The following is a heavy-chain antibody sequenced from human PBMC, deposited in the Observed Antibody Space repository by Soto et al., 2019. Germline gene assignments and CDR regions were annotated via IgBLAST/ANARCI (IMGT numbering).Heavy chain of an antibody. CDR3: ARDPSGRAENWFDP. CDR1: GGSISSYY. V-gene: IGHV4-4*07. CDR2: IYTSGST. Sequence: PSETLSLTCTVSGGSISSYYWSWTRQPAGKGLEWIGRIYTSGSTNYNPSLKSRVTMSVDTSKNQFSLKLSSVTAADTAVYYCARDPSGRAENWFDPWGQGTLVTVSS. D-gene: IGHD6-19*01. J-gene: IGHJ5*02.